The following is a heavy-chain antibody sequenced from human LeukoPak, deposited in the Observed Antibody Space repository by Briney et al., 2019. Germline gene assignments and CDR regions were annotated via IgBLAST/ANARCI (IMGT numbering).Heavy chain of an antibody. CDR2: ISYDGSIK. V-gene: IGHV3-30*09. Sequence: GGSLRLSCAASGFTFSNFAMNWVRQAPGKGLEWVAFISYDGSIKSYADSVKGRFAVSRDNSKDTLYLQMNSLRPEDTAFYYCAKSYDNGWYVCDYWGRGTLVTVSS. J-gene: IGHJ4*02. CDR3: AKSYDNGWYVCDY. D-gene: IGHD6-19*01. CDR1: GFTFSNFA.